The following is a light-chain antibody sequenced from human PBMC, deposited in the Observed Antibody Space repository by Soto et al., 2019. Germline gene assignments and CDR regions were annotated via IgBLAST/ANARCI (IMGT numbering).Light chain of an antibody. CDR3: QQYNEWPLT. CDR2: DAS. J-gene: IGKJ4*01. CDR1: QSVSSY. V-gene: IGKV3-15*01. Sequence: EIVLTQSPATLSLSPGERATLSCRASQSVSSYLAWYQQKPGQAPRLLIYDASNRATGIPARFSGSGSGTEFTLTISSLQSEDFAVYYCQQYNEWPLTFGGGTKVDIK.